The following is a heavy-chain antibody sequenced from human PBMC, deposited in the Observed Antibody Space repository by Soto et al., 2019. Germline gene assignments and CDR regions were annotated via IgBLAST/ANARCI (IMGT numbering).Heavy chain of an antibody. CDR3: ARHFSWSFGIDV. J-gene: IGHJ6*02. CDR1: GFTFSGSD. D-gene: IGHD3-3*01. CDR2: IRSKPNNFAT. Sequence: EVQLVQSGGGLVQPGGSLKLSCSASGFTFSGSDIHWVRQASGRGLEWLGRIRSKPNNFATVYGESVRGRVTFSRDDSQNTAYLQLNRLKSDDTAVYYCARHFSWSFGIDVWGLGTTVTVS. V-gene: IGHV3-73*02.